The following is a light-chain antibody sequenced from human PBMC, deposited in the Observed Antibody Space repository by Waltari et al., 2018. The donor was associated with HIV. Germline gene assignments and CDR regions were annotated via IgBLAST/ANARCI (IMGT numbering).Light chain of an antibody. Sequence: QSALTQPPSVFGTPGQRVTLSCSGSSSNIGSSYVYWYRQLPGTAPKVVISRNNQRPSDVPDRFSASKSGTSASLAISGLRSDDEADYYCAAWDDRLSGPIFGGGTKLTVL. CDR3: AAWDDRLSGPI. CDR1: SSNIGSSY. CDR2: RNN. V-gene: IGLV1-47*01. J-gene: IGLJ2*01.